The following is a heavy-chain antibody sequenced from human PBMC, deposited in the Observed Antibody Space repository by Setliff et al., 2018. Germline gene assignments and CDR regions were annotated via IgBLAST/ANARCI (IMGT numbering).Heavy chain of an antibody. V-gene: IGHV1-69*05. J-gene: IGHJ6*03. CDR3: AREGVDTRSSTDYRYYMDV. CDR2: IIPLFGTT. Sequence: GASVKVSCKASGGTFSNIGISWVRQAPGQGLEWMGGIIPLFGTTNYAQEFQGRVTITTDESTNTAYMELSSLRFEDTAVYYCAREGVDTRSSTDYRYYMDVWGKGTTVTVSS. D-gene: IGHD5-18*01. CDR1: GGTFSNIG.